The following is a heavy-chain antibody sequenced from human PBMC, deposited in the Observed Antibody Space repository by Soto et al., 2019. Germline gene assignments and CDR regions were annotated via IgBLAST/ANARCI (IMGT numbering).Heavy chain of an antibody. J-gene: IGHJ6*02. CDR2: ISYDRSNK. D-gene: IGHD2-15*01. V-gene: IGHV3-30-3*01. Sequence: QVQLVESGGGVVQPGRSLRLSCAASGFTFSSYAMHWVRQARGKGLEWVAVISYDRSNKYYADSVKGRFTISRDNSENTLYLQMNSLRAEDTAVYYCARDFAPGYCSSGSCYPYGMDVWGQGTTVTVPS. CDR1: GFTFSSYA. CDR3: ARDFAPGYCSSGSCYPYGMDV.